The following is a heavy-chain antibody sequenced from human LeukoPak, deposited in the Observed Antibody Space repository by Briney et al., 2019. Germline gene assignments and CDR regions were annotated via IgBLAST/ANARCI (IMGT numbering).Heavy chain of an antibody. CDR2: ISYDGSNE. J-gene: IGHJ6*03. CDR1: GFTFSNYG. CDR3: ARGSGSGDYPHYYYYMDV. V-gene: IGHV3-30*03. D-gene: IGHD4-17*01. Sequence: TGRSLRLSCAASGFTFSNYGMHWVRQAPGKGLEYVAVISYDGSNEYYADSVKGRFTISRDNSKNTLYLQMNSLRAEDTAVYYCARGSGSGDYPHYYYYMDVWGKGTTVTVSS.